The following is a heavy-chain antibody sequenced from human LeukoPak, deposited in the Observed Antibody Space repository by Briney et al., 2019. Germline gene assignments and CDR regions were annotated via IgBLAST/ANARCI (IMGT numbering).Heavy chain of an antibody. V-gene: IGHV4-30-2*03. CDR2: IYSGGST. CDR3: ARDRGSSSWPYYYYGMDV. CDR1: GGSISSGGYY. D-gene: IGHD6-13*01. J-gene: IGHJ6*02. Sequence: SETLSLTCTVSGGSISSGGYYWSWIRQPPGKGLEWIGSIYSGGSTYYSPSLKSRLTISADTSKNQFSLKLSSVTAVDTAVYYCARDRGSSSWPYYYYGMDVWGQGTTVTVSS.